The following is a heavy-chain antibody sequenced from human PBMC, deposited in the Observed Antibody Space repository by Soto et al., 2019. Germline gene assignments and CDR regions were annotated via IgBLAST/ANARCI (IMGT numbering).Heavy chain of an antibody. J-gene: IGHJ4*02. CDR2: VSDDGRNT. D-gene: IGHD6-19*01. CDR3: AKGPRQSVVTSGFNY. Sequence: VQLVESGGGVVQPGRSLRLSCAASGFTFSEYAMHWVRQAPGKGLEWVSVVSDDGRNTHYADSVKGRFTISRDSSKNTVSLEMTSLRAEDTSVYYCAKGPRQSVVTSGFNYWGQGPLVTVSS. V-gene: IGHV3-30*18. CDR1: GFTFSEYA.